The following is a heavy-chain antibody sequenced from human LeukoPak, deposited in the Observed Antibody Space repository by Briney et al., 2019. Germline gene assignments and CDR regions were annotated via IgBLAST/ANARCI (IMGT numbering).Heavy chain of an antibody. Sequence: PSETLSLTCTVSGGSISSSSYYWGWIRQPPGKGLEWIGSIYYSGSTYYNPSLKSRVTISVDTSKNQFSLKLSSVTAADTAVYYCARTPMIVVVMAFDIWGQGTMVTVSS. CDR3: ARTPMIVVVMAFDI. CDR2: IYYSGST. CDR1: GGSISSSSYY. J-gene: IGHJ3*02. D-gene: IGHD3-22*01. V-gene: IGHV4-39*01.